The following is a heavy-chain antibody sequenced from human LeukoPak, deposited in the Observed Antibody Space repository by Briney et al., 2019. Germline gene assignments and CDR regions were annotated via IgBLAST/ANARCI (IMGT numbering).Heavy chain of an antibody. J-gene: IGHJ4*02. CDR3: ARRRRLSSTSCYADY. D-gene: IGHD2-2*01. Sequence: GESLKISCKGSGYNFTSYWIGWVRQLPGKGLEWMGIIYPGDSDTRYSPSFQGQVTISADKSISTAYLQWSSLKASDTAMYYCARRRRLSSTSCYADYWGQGTLVTVSS. CDR1: GYNFTSYW. CDR2: IYPGDSDT. V-gene: IGHV5-51*01.